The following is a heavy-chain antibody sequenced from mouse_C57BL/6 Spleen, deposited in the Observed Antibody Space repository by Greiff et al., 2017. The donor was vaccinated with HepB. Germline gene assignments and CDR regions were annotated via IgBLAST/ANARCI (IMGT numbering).Heavy chain of an antibody. CDR2: ISSGGSYT. CDR1: GFTFSSYG. CDR3: SRRGRWYCDV. Sequence: EVQRVESGGDLVKPGGSLKLSCAASGFTFSSYGMSWVSQTPDKRLEWVATISSGGSYTYYPDSVKGRFTISRDNAKNTLYLQMSSLKSEDTAMYYCSRRGRWYCDVWGTGTTVTVSS. V-gene: IGHV5-6*01. J-gene: IGHJ1*03.